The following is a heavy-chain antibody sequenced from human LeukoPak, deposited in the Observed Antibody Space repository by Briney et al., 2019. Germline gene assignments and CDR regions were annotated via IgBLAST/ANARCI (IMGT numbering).Heavy chain of an antibody. Sequence: PSETLSLTCTVSGGSISSYYWSWIRQPAGKGLEWIGRIYTSGSTNYNPSLKSRVTMSVDTSKNQFSLKLSSVTAADPAVYYCAREGSLRIAASGSPRTDPWGQGTLVTVSS. CDR3: AREGSLRIAASGSPRTDP. D-gene: IGHD6-13*01. CDR2: IYTSGST. J-gene: IGHJ5*02. V-gene: IGHV4-4*07. CDR1: GGSISSYY.